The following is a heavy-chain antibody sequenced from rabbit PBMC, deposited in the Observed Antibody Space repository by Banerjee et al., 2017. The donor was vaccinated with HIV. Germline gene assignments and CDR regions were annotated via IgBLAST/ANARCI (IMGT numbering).Heavy chain of an antibody. CDR3: ARDLAGVIGWNFNL. CDR1: AFSFSNKYV. J-gene: IGHJ4*01. D-gene: IGHD4-1*01. V-gene: IGHV1S45*01. CDR2: IYTGAYTNA. Sequence: QQQLEESGGGLVKPEGSLKLSCTASAFSFSNKYVMCWVRQAPGKGLEWIACIYTGAYTNAYYAIWAKGRFTISKTSSTTVTLQMTSLTAADTATYFCARDLAGVIGWNFNLWGQGTLVTVS.